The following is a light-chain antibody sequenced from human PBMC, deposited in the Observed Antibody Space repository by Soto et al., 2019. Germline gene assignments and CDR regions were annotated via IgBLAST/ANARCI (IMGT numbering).Light chain of an antibody. CDR2: AAS. Sequence: DIQMTQSPSSLSASVGDRLTITCRAGQSISSSLNWYQQKPGKAPELLLYAASSLQSGVPSRFSGSGSGTDFTLTISSLRPEDFATYYCQQSYSTPPTFGGGTRVEI. CDR3: QQSYSTPPT. J-gene: IGKJ4*01. V-gene: IGKV1-39*01. CDR1: QSISSS.